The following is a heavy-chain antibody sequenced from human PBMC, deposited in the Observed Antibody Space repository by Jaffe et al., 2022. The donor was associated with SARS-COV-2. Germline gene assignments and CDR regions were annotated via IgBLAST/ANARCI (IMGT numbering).Heavy chain of an antibody. CDR3: ARDLGGTNWFDP. V-gene: IGHV1-3*01. Sequence: QVQLVQSGAEVKKPGASVKVSCKASGYTFTSYAMHWVRQAPGQRLEWMGWINAGNGNTKYSQKFQGRVTITRDTSASTAYMELSSLRSEDTAVYYCARDLGGTNWFDPWGQGTLVTVSS. CDR1: GYTFTSYA. J-gene: IGHJ5*02. D-gene: IGHD3-16*01. CDR2: INAGNGNT.